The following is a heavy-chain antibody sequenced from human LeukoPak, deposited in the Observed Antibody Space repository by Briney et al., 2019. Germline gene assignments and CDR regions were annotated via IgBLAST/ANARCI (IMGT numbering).Heavy chain of an antibody. D-gene: IGHD2-2*01. CDR1: GYSISSGYY. J-gene: IGHJ4*02. CDR3: AREVVPAYFDY. CDR2: IYYSGST. V-gene: IGHV4-61*01. Sequence: PSETLSLTCTVSGYSISSGYYWGWIRQPPGKGLEWIGYIYYSGSTNYNPSLKSRVTISVDTSKNQFSLKLSSVTAADTAVYYCAREVVPAYFDYWGQGTLVTVSS.